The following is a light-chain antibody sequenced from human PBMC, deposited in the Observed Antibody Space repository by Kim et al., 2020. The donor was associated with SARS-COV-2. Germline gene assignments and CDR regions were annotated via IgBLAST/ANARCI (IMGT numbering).Light chain of an antibody. J-gene: IGKJ5*01. CDR3: QQYNIYPVT. CDR1: QDISNY. Sequence: DIQMTQSPSSLSASLGDRVTITCRASQDISNYLAWIQQKPGKAPTSLIYSASTLQSGVSSRFSGSGSGTDFTHTISSLQPEDFATYYCQQYNIYPVTFGQGTRLEIK. V-gene: IGKV1-16*01. CDR2: SAS.